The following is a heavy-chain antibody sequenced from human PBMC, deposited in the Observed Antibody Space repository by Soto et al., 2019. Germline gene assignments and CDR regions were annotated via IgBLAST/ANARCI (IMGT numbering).Heavy chain of an antibody. Sequence: QVQLQESGPGLVKPSETLSLTCAVSGDSISSYYCMWIRQPPGKGLESIGYLYYGRSANYDPSLQSRVTWSVDTSTNQCSLTLSSMTAADTAVDYCALRSMAVVPEYWGQGTLVTVSS. J-gene: IGHJ4*02. CDR3: ALRSMAVVPEY. V-gene: IGHV4-59*01. CDR1: GDSISSYY. D-gene: IGHD3-22*01. CDR2: LYYGRSA.